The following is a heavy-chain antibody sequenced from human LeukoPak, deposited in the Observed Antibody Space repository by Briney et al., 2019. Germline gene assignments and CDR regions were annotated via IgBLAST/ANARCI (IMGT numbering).Heavy chain of an antibody. Sequence: SETLSLTCAVYGGSFSGYYWSWSRQPPGKGLEWIGEINHSGSTNYNPSLKSRVTISVDTSKNQFSLKLSSVTAADTAVYYCARAGATAWFDPWGQGTLVTVSS. D-gene: IGHD1-26*01. CDR1: GGSFSGYY. J-gene: IGHJ5*02. CDR3: ARAGATAWFDP. CDR2: INHSGST. V-gene: IGHV4-34*01.